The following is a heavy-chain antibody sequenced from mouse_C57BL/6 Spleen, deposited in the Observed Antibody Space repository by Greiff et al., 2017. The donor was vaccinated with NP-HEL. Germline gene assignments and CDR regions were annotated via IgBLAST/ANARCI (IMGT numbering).Heavy chain of an antibody. Sequence: VQLQQPGAELVRPGTSVKLSCKASGYTFTSYWMHWVKQRPGQGLEWIGVIDPSDSYTNYNQKFKGKATLTVDTSSSTAYMQLSSLTSEDSAVYYWARGVLRYRGYFDVWGTGTTVTVSS. CDR3: ARGVLRYRGYFDV. J-gene: IGHJ1*03. CDR1: GYTFTSYW. D-gene: IGHD1-1*01. CDR2: IDPSDSYT. V-gene: IGHV1-59*01.